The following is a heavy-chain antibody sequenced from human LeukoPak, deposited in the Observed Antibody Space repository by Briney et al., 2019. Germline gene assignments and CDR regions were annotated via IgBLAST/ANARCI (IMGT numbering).Heavy chain of an antibody. CDR3: ALYYYDSSGYLVNY. V-gene: IGHV3-53*01. D-gene: IGHD3-22*01. CDR1: GFTVSSNY. J-gene: IGHJ4*02. CDR2: IYSGGST. Sequence: PGGSLRLSGAASGFTVSSNYMSWVRQAPGKGLEWVSVIYSGGSTYYADSVKGRFTISRDNSKNTLYLQMNSLRAEDTAVYYCALYYYDSSGYLVNYWGQGTLVTVSS.